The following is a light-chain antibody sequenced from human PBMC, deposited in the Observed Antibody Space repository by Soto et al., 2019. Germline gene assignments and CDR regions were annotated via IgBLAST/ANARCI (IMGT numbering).Light chain of an antibody. J-gene: IGKJ1*01. CDR1: QGVNSN. V-gene: IGKV3-15*01. CDR2: GAS. Sequence: EIVMTQSPATPSVSPGESATLSCRASQGVNSNLAWYQQKPGQAPRLLMYGASNRATDIPARFSGSGYGTDFTLTISSLQSEDFAVYYCQQYNSWPRTFGQGTEV. CDR3: QQYNSWPRT.